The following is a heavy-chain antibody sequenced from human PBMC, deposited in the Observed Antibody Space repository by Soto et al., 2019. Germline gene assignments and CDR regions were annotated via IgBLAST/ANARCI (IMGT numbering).Heavy chain of an antibody. CDR1: GGSISSSNL. J-gene: IGHJ4*02. D-gene: IGHD3-10*01. CDR2: IYHSGRT. Sequence: QVQLQESGPGLVKPSGTLSLTCAVSGGSISSSNLWCWVRRPPRKRLEWIGAIYHSGRTNYSPSLETPAGNSLCKSNIQISVKQPSVHPAHTLGYCCARTPLDVYTGDNSVSWGQGTLVTVSS. CDR3: ARTPLDVYTGDNSVS. V-gene: IGHV4-4*01.